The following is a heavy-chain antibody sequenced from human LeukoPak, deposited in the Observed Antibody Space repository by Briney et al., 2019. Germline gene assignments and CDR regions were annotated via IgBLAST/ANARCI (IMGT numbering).Heavy chain of an antibody. D-gene: IGHD6-6*01. Sequence: GESLKISCKGSGYSFTSYWIGWVRQMPGKGLEWMGIIYPGDSDTRYSPSFQGQVTISADKSISTAYLQWSSLKASDTAMYYCATSAARPLNWFDPWGQGTLVTVSS. CDR2: IYPGDSDT. J-gene: IGHJ5*02. CDR1: GYSFTSYW. CDR3: ATSAARPLNWFDP. V-gene: IGHV5-51*01.